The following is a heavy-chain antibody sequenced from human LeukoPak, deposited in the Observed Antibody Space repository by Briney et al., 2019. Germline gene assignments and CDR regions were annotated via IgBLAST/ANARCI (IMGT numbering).Heavy chain of an antibody. D-gene: IGHD2-15*01. CDR2: IKEDGSDK. V-gene: IGHV3-7*01. CDR3: ARGPGSGHYFDY. J-gene: IGHJ4*02. Sequence: GGSLRLSCTASGFTFRNYWMSWVRQAPGKGLECVAYIKEDGSDKNYVDSVKGRFTISRDNAKSSLYLQMNSLRAEDTAVYYCARGPGSGHYFDYRGQGTLVTVSS. CDR1: GFTFRNYW.